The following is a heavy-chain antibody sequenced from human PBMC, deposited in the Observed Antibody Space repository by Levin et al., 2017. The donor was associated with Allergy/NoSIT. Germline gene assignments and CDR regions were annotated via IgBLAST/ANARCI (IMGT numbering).Heavy chain of an antibody. CDR3: ARFRYSGYGGYYYYMDG. CDR1: GYTFTSYD. D-gene: IGHD5-12*01. J-gene: IGHJ6*03. V-gene: IGHV1-8*01. CDR2: MNPNSGNT. Sequence: GASVKVSCKASGYTFTSYDINWVRQATGQGLEWMGWMNPNSGNTGYAQKFQGRVTMTRNTSISTAYMELSSLRSEDTAVYYCARFRYSGYGGYYYYMDGWGKGTTVTVSS.